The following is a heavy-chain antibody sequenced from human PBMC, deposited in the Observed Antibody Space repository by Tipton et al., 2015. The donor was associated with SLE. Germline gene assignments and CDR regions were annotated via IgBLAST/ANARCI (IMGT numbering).Heavy chain of an antibody. CDR1: GFTFSSYW. J-gene: IGHJ4*02. D-gene: IGHD4-11*01. CDR2: ISGSGGST. V-gene: IGHV3-23*01. CDR3: AKAPGLDYPYSFDY. Sequence: SLRLSCAASGFTFSSYWMSWVRPAPGKGLEWVSAISGSGGSTYYADSVKGRFTISRDNSKNTLYQQMNSLRAEDTAVYYCAKAPGLDYPYSFDYWGQGTLVTVSS.